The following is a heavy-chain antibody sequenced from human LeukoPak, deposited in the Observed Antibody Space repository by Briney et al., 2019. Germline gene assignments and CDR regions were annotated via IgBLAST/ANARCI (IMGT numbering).Heavy chain of an antibody. D-gene: IGHD6-19*01. V-gene: IGHV3-30*03. CDR2: ISYDGSNT. CDR1: GFPFSTYG. CDR3: AGGGSGWSIAQ. J-gene: IGHJ4*02. Sequence: PGRSLRLSCVASGFPFSTYGMHWVRQAPGKGLEWVTVISYDGSNTYYADSVKGRFTISRDISKNMVYLQMNSLRSEDTAVYFCAGGGSGWSIAQWGQGTLVTVSS.